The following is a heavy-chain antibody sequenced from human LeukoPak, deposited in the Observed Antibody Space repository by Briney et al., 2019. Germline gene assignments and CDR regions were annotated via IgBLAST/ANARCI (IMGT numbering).Heavy chain of an antibody. V-gene: IGHV4-59*01. CDR3: ARASPRHFDWFYYGMDV. CDR2: IYYSGST. Sequence: SETLSLTCTVSGGSISSYYWSWIRQPPGKGLEWIGYIYYSGSTNYNPSLKSRVTISVDTSKNQFPLKLSSVTAADTAVYYCARASPRHFDWFYYGMDVWGQGTTVTVSS. D-gene: IGHD3-9*01. J-gene: IGHJ6*02. CDR1: GGSISSYY.